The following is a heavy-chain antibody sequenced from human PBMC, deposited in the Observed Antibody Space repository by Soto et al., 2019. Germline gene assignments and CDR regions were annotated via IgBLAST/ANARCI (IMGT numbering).Heavy chain of an antibody. J-gene: IGHJ4*02. CDR1: GFTFSNFA. V-gene: IGHV3-23*01. Sequence: GVLRLSCAASGFTFSNFAMSWVRQAPGEGLEWVSGISSVGGATNYADSVKGRFTISRDNSKNTVYLQMNSLRGEDTAVYYCAKDRMPVSGTLFDFWGQGILVTVSS. D-gene: IGHD6-19*01. CDR2: ISSVGGAT. CDR3: AKDRMPVSGTLFDF.